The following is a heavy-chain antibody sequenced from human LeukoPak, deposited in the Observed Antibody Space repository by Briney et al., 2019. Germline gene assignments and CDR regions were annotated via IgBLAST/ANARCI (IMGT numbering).Heavy chain of an antibody. CDR1: GFSISSSSYY. J-gene: IGHJ4*02. CDR2: INYSRSS. Sequence: SGTLTLTCTASGFSISSSSYYWVCMGQPPGKGLVWIGSINYSRSSYYNPSLKSRVTICLNTSKNHFPLKMSSVTAEATAEYYCARQSPLLCSGGGCYPPDYWGEEGLLTVS. V-gene: IGHV4-39*01. D-gene: IGHD2-15*01. CDR3: ARQSPLLCSGGGCYPPDY.